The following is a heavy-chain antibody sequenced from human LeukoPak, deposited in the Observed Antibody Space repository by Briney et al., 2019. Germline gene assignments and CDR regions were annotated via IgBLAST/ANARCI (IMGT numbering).Heavy chain of an antibody. CDR1: GGSISSYY. CDR3: ARVVWELLYYYGMDV. CDR2: IYYSGST. D-gene: IGHD1-26*01. V-gene: IGHV4-59*01. Sequence: PSETLSLTCTVSGGSISSYYWNWVRQPPGKGLEWIGYIYYSGSTNYNPSLKSRVTISVDTSKNQSSLKLSSVTAADTAVYYCARVVWELLYYYGMDVWGQGTTVTVSS. J-gene: IGHJ6*02.